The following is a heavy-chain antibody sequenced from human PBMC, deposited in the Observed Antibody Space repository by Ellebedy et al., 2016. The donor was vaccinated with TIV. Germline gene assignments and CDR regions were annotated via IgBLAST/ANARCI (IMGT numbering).Heavy chain of an antibody. CDR2: IYSGGTT. D-gene: IGHD4-11*01. CDR3: VRESYRNYTWGTTGFDS. J-gene: IGHJ5*01. V-gene: IGHV3-66*01. Sequence: GESLKISCAASGFTVSSNYMSWVRQAPGKGLEWVSLIYSGGTTYYAVSVRGRFTISRDNSKNTLYLQMNSLRVEDTAVYYCVRESYRNYTWGTTGFDSWGQGTLVTASS. CDR1: GFTVSSNY.